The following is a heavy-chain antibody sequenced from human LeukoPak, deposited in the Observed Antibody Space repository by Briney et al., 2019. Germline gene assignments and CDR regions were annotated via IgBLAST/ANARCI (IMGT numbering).Heavy chain of an antibody. J-gene: IGHJ4*02. D-gene: IGHD3-10*01. V-gene: IGHV4-59*01. CDR3: ARDLGPSRGFDY. CDR2: IYYSGST. CDR1: AGSISRFY. Sequence: PSETLSLTCAVSAGSISRFYWSWIRQPPGKGLEWIGYIYYSGSTRYNPSLKTRVTISVDTSKNQFSLKLNSVTAADTAVYYCARDLGPSRGFDYWGQGTLVTVSS.